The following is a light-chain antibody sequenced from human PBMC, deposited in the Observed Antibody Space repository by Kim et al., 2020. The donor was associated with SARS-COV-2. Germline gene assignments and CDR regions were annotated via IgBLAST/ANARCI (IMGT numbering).Light chain of an antibody. Sequence: DIQMTQSPSFLSASVGDRVTITCRASQDISRYLNWYQQKPGKAPKLLIYTASSLQSGVPSRFTGSGSETDFTLTISSLQPEDFATYYCKQTYSASRTFGQGTKVDIK. CDR3: KQTYSASRT. V-gene: IGKV1-39*01. CDR2: TAS. CDR1: QDISRY. J-gene: IGKJ1*01.